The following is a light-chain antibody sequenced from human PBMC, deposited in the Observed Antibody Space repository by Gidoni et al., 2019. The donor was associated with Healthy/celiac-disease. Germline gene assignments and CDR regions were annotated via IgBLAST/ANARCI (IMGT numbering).Light chain of an antibody. V-gene: IGKV1-33*01. J-gene: IGKJ5*01. CDR2: DAS. Sequence: DNQMTQSPSSLSASVGDRVTIPCQASQDISNYLNWYQQKPGKAPKLLIYDASNMETGVPSRFSGSGSGTDFTFTISSLQPEDIATYYCQQYDNLPRTFGQGTRLEIK. CDR3: QQYDNLPRT. CDR1: QDISNY.